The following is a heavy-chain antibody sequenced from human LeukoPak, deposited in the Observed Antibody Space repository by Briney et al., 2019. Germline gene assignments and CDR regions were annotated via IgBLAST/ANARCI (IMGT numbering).Heavy chain of an antibody. D-gene: IGHD3-10*01. V-gene: IGHV4-31*03. Sequence: PSETLSLTCTVSGDSISSGGYYWRWIRQHPGKGLEWIGYIYYSGSTYYNPSLKSRVTISVDTSKNQFSLKLSSVTAADTAVYYCAGPGSFFDYWGQGTLVTVSS. CDR2: IYYSGST. J-gene: IGHJ4*02. CDR3: AGPGSFFDY. CDR1: GDSISSGGYY.